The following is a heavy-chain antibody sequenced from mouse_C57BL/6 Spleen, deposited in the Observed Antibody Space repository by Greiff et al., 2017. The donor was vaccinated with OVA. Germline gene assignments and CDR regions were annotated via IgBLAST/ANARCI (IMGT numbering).Heavy chain of an antibody. D-gene: IGHD1-1*01. CDR2: ISYDGSN. J-gene: IGHJ2*01. V-gene: IGHV3-6*01. CDR1: GYSFTSGYY. Sequence: EVQLQQSGPGLVKPSQSLSLSCSVTGYSFTSGYYWYWIRQFPGNKLEWKCNISYDGSNNYNQSLKNRISITRDTSKNQFFLKLNTVNTEDTATYYCASSPYGSPFDYWGQGTTLTVSS. CDR3: ASSPYGSPFDY.